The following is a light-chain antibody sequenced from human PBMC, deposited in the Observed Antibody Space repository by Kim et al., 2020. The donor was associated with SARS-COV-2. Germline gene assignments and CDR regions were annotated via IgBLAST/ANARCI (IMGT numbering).Light chain of an antibody. CDR1: QDISNY. CDR3: ENYNSAPLT. CDR2: AAF. J-gene: IGKJ5*01. V-gene: IGKV1-27*01. Sequence: DIQMTQSPSSLSASVGDRITITCRASQDISNYLAWYQQRPGQPPKLLISAAFTLQSGVPSRFSGSGSGTDFTLTITSLQPEDVATYYSENYNSAPLTLVDGTRLEIK.